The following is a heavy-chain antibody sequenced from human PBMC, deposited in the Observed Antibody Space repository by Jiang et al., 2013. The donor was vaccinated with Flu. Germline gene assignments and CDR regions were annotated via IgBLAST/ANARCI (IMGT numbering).Heavy chain of an antibody. CDR1: GGSISSSSYY. CDR3: ASSVPPSVTIRDY. D-gene: IGHD4-17*01. J-gene: IGHJ4*02. V-gene: IGHV4-39*01. Sequence: PGLVKPSETLSLTCTVSGGSISSSSYYWGWIRQPPGKGLEWIGSIYYSGSTYYNPSLKSRVTISVDTSKNQFSLKLSSVTAADTAVYYCASSVPPSVTIRDYWGQGTLVTVSS. CDR2: IYYSGST.